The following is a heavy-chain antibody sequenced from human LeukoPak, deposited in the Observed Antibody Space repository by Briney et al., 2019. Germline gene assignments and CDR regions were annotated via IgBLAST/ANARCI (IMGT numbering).Heavy chain of an antibody. D-gene: IGHD1-26*01. CDR3: ASHFRGGSHDGEIFNY. Sequence: GGSLRLSCAASGFTVSSNYMTWVRQAPGKGLEWVSVIYSGGSTYYADSVKGRFTISRDNSKNTLYLQMNSLRAEDTAVYYCASHFRGGSHDGEIFNYWGQGTLVTVSS. J-gene: IGHJ4*02. V-gene: IGHV3-66*04. CDR1: GFTVSSNY. CDR2: IYSGGST.